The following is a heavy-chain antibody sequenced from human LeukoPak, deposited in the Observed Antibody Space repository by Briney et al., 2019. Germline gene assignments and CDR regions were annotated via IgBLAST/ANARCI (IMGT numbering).Heavy chain of an antibody. D-gene: IGHD3-9*01. V-gene: IGHV3-74*01. CDR2: ISTDGSST. CDR1: GFTFSSYW. J-gene: IGHJ5*02. Sequence: GGSLRLSCAASGFTFSSYWMHWVRQGPGKGLVWVSRISTDGSSTDYADSVKGRFTISRENAKNTLYLQMNSLRAEDTAVYYCAKPYSGTILTGWFDPWGQGTLVTVSS. CDR3: AKPYSGTILTGWFDP.